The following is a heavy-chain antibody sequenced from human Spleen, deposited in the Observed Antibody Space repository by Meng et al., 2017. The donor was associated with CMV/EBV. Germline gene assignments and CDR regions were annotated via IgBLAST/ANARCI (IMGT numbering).Heavy chain of an antibody. D-gene: IGHD2-15*01. J-gene: IGHJ4*02. CDR3: AKGPYSAGFDY. V-gene: IGHV3-33*03. CDR1: GFSLSSFG. CDR2: IWYDGSEQ. Sequence: SCAASGFSLSSFGMHWVRQAPGKGLEWVAVIWYDGSEQYYAESVKGRFVVSRDNSKYTLYLQMNNLRVDDTAVYFCAKGPYSAGFDYWGQGTLVTVSS.